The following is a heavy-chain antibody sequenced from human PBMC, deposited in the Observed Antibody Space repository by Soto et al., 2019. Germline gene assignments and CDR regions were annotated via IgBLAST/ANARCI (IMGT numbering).Heavy chain of an antibody. CDR1: GYTFTSYG. Sequence: ASVKVSCKASGYTFTSYGISWVRQAPGQGLEWMGWISAYNGNTNYAQKLQGRVTMTTDTSTSTAYMELRSLRSDDTAVYYCAREDIVVVPAALGGSYYYGMDVWGQGTTVTSP. CDR2: ISAYNGNT. D-gene: IGHD2-2*01. J-gene: IGHJ6*02. CDR3: AREDIVVVPAALGGSYYYGMDV. V-gene: IGHV1-18*04.